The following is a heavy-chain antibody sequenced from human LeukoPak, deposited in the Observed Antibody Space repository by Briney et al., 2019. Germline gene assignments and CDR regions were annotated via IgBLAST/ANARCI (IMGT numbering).Heavy chain of an antibody. D-gene: IGHD1-14*01. J-gene: IGHJ5*02. CDR3: AKETPNTGWFDP. V-gene: IGHV1-8*01. Sequence: ATVKVCCKASGYTFTIYDINWVRQATGQGLEWMGWMNPNSGNTGYAQKFQGRVTLTRDTSTSTVYMELSSLRSEDTAMYYCAKETPNTGWFDPWGQGTLVTVSS. CDR1: GYTFTIYD. CDR2: MNPNSGNT.